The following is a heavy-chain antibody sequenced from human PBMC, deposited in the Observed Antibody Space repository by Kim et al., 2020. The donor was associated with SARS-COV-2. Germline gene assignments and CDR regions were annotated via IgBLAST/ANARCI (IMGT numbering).Heavy chain of an antibody. CDR2: NT. D-gene: IGHD6-13*01. CDR3: ASLAAGYGLDV. Sequence: NTHTTPSLKRRVTISVDTSENQFSLRLTSVTAADTAVYYCASLAAGYGLDVWGQGTTVTVSS. V-gene: IGHV4-59*01. J-gene: IGHJ6*02.